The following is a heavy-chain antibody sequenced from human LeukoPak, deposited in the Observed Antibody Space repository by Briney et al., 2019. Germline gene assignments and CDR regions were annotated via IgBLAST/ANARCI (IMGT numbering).Heavy chain of an antibody. CDR2: ISGSGGST. Sequence: GGSLRLSCAASGFTFSSYAMSWVRQAPGKGLEWVSGISGSGGSTYYADSVKGRFTISRDNSKNTLYLQMNSLRADDTAVYYCAKHSVYSYGPPYYFDYWGQGTLVTVSS. V-gene: IGHV3-23*01. CDR1: GFTFSSYA. D-gene: IGHD5-18*01. CDR3: AKHSVYSYGPPYYFDY. J-gene: IGHJ4*02.